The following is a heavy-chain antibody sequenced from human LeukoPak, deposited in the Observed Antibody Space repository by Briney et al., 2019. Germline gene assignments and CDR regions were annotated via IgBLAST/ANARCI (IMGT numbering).Heavy chain of an antibody. Sequence: GGSLRRSCAASGFTFDDYGMSWVRQAPGKGLEWVSGTNWNGGSTSYADSVKGRFTISRNNAKNSLYLQMNSLRVEDTALYHCARGPANHYGMDVWGQGTTVTVSS. CDR2: TNWNGGST. CDR3: ARGPANHYGMDV. V-gene: IGHV3-20*01. D-gene: IGHD4/OR15-4a*01. CDR1: GFTFDDYG. J-gene: IGHJ6*02.